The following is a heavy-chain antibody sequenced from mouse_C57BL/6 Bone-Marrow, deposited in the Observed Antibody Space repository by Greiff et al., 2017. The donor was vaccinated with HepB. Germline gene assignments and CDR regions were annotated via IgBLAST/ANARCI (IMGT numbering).Heavy chain of an antibody. Sequence: QVQLQQSGAELVRPGASVKLSCKASGYTFTDYYINWVKQRPGQGLEWIARIYPGSGNTYYNEKFKGKATLTAEKSSSTAYMQLSSLTSEDSAVYCCARLLYYGSSSRYFDVWGTGTTVTVSS. V-gene: IGHV1-76*01. CDR2: IYPGSGNT. CDR1: GYTFTDYY. D-gene: IGHD1-1*01. J-gene: IGHJ1*03. CDR3: ARLLYYGSSSRYFDV.